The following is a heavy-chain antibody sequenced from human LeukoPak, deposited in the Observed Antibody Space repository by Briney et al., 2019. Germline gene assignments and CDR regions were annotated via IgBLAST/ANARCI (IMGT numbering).Heavy chain of an antibody. CDR2: ISYSGST. Sequence: PSETLSLTCTVSGDSVSIYYGSWIRQPPGKGLEWIGYISYSGSTDYNPSLKSRVTISVDTSKNQFSLKLSSVTAADTAVYYCARGLGLTAVTEYYFDYWGQGTLVTVSS. CDR3: ARGLGLTAVTEYYFDY. J-gene: IGHJ4*02. CDR1: GDSVSIYY. V-gene: IGHV4-59*08. D-gene: IGHD4-17*01.